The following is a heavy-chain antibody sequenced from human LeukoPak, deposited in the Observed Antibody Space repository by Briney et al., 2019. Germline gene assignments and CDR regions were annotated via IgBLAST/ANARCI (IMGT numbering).Heavy chain of an antibody. Sequence: PGGSLRLSCAASGFTFSSYGMHWVRQAPGKGLEWVAFIRYDGSNKYYADSVKGRFTISRDNSKNTLYLQMNSLRAEDTAVYYCARVSVPIAVAGTFDYWGQGTLVTVSS. CDR1: GFTFSSYG. D-gene: IGHD6-19*01. CDR3: ARVSVPIAVAGTFDY. V-gene: IGHV3-30*02. CDR2: IRYDGSNK. J-gene: IGHJ4*02.